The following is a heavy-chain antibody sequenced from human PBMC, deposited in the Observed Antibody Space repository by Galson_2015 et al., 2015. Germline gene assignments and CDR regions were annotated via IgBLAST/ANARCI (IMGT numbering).Heavy chain of an antibody. D-gene: IGHD1-26*01. Sequence: SLRLSCAASGFTFSSYWMSWVRQAPGKGLEWVANIKQDGSEKDYVDSVKGRFTISRDNAKNSLFLQMNSLRAEDTAVYYCAIVVTDAFEIWGQGTLVSVSS. J-gene: IGHJ3*02. CDR2: IKQDGSEK. V-gene: IGHV3-7*01. CDR3: AIVVTDAFEI. CDR1: GFTFSSYW.